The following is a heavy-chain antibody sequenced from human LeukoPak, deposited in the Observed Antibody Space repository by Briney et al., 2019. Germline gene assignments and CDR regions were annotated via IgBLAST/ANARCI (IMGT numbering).Heavy chain of an antibody. D-gene: IGHD2-21*01. Sequence: ASVKVSCEASGYTFSDYYIHWVRQAPGQGLEWMGWINPYTGGTNSAQKFQGRVTMTRDTPISTAYMVLSRLRSDDTAVYYCARNSPYYSYMDVWGKVTTVTVSS. V-gene: IGHV1-2*02. CDR3: ARNSPYYSYMDV. CDR1: GYTFSDYY. J-gene: IGHJ6*03. CDR2: INPYTGGT.